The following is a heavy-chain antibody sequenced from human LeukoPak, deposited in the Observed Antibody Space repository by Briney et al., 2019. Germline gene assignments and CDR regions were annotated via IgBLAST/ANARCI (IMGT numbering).Heavy chain of an antibody. V-gene: IGHV3-48*03. CDR2: ISSSGTTI. J-gene: IGHJ4*02. Sequence: GGSLRLSCAASGFTFGSSEMNWVRQAPGKGLEWVSYISSSGTTIYYADSVQGRFTISRDNAKNSLYLQMNSLRAEDTGVYYCAKRGASASIWLHWGQGTLVTVSS. CDR1: GFTFGSSE. D-gene: IGHD5-12*01. CDR3: AKRGASASIWLH.